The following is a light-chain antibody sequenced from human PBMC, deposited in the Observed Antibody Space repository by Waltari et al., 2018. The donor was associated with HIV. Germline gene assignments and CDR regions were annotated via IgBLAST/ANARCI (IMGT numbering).Light chain of an antibody. V-gene: IGLV4-69*01. CDR3: LTWDAGIEI. Sequence: QLMVTQSPSASASLGASVKLTCTLTSDHNTYAIAWHQQQPDKGPRYLMKLNSDGSHNKGDCIPERFSGCSAGTEHYLTIASRQSEDEADYYCLTWDAGIEIFGGGTRLTVL. CDR1: SDHNTYA. CDR2: LNSDGSH. J-gene: IGLJ2*01.